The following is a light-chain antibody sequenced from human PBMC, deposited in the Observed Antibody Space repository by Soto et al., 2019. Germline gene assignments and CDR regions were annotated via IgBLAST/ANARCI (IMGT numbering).Light chain of an antibody. CDR3: QQYCSSPLWP. J-gene: IGKJ1*01. CDR2: AAS. Sequence: LKHSPGTLSLYQGERATLSCTSSQTVQFNYVAWYQQKPGQAPRLLINAASNRATGIPYRFSGSGSGTDFTLTISRLEPEDFAVYYCQQYCSSPLWPFGQVSMV. V-gene: IGKV3-20*01. CDR1: QTVQFNY.